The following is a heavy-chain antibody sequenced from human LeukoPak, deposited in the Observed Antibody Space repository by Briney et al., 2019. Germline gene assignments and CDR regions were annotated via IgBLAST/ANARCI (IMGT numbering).Heavy chain of an antibody. Sequence: PGGPLRLSCAASGFTFSSYWVNWVRQTPEKGLEWVANINQDASTTYYVDSVKGRFTISRDNAKNSVYLQLNSLRAEDTAVYHCAIQSTVTTNFEYWGQGTLVTVSS. V-gene: IGHV3-7*01. CDR2: INQDASTT. CDR3: AIQSTVTTNFEY. D-gene: IGHD4-17*01. J-gene: IGHJ4*02. CDR1: GFTFSSYW.